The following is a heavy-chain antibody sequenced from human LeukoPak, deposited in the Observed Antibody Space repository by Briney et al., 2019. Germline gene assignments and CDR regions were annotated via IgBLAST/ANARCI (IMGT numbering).Heavy chain of an antibody. CDR1: GYTFTSYD. Sequence: ASVKVPCKASGYTFTSYDINWVRQATGQGLEWMGWMNPNSGNTGYAQKFQGRVTITRNTSISTAYMELSSLRSEDTAVYYCARDYDSSGYYYVPSSYWGQGTLVTVSS. J-gene: IGHJ4*02. CDR3: ARDYDSSGYYYVPSSY. CDR2: MNPNSGNT. V-gene: IGHV1-8*01. D-gene: IGHD3-22*01.